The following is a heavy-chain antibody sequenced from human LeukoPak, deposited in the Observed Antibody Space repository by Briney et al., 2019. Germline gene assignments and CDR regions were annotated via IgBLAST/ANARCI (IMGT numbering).Heavy chain of an antibody. V-gene: IGHV3-23*01. Sequence: GGSLRLSCAAAGIPFSSHAMGWFRQAPGKGLEWVSAISGGGDSTYYADSVKGRFTISRDKSKNTLYLHLARLRAEDTAVYYCACTAYYYYYMDVWGKGTTVIVSS. CDR1: GIPFSSHA. CDR2: ISGGGDST. D-gene: IGHD2-8*01. CDR3: ACTAYYYYYMDV. J-gene: IGHJ6*03.